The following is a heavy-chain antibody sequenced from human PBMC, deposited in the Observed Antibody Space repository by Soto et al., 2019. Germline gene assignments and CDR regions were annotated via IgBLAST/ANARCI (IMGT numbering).Heavy chain of an antibody. D-gene: IGHD1-20*01. V-gene: IGHV1-69*01. CDR2: IIPIFGTA. Sequence: QVQLVQSGAEVKKPGSSVKVSCKASGGTFSSYAISWVRQAPGQGLERMGGIIPIFGTANYAQKFQGRVTITADEFTSTAYMELSSLSSEDTAVYYCAIVYNWKFFWFDPWGQGTLVTVSS. J-gene: IGHJ5*02. CDR3: AIVYNWKFFWFDP. CDR1: GGTFSSYA.